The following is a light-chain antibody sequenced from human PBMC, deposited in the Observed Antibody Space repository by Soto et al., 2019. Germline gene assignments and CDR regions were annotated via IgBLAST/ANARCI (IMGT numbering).Light chain of an antibody. J-gene: IGKJ1*01. Sequence: EIVLTQSPGTLSLSPGERATLSCWARQSVTSNYLAWYQQKPGQAPRLLIFGASIRATGLPDRFSGSGSGTDFTLTISRLEPEDFAVYYCHQYGSSPGTFGQGTKV. CDR1: QSVTSNY. CDR2: GAS. V-gene: IGKV3-20*01. CDR3: HQYGSSPGT.